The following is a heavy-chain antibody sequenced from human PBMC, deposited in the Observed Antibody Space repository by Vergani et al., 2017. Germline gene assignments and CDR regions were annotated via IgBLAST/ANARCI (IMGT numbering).Heavy chain of an antibody. CDR3: ARGQQLSPSPYYYGMDV. V-gene: IGHV3-53*01. D-gene: IGHD6-13*01. J-gene: IGHJ6*02. CDR2: IYSGGST. CDR1: GFTVSSNY. Sequence: EVQLVESGGGLIQPGGSLRLSCAASGFTVSSNYMSWVRQAPGKGLEWVSVIYSGGSTYYADSVKGRFTISRDNSKNTLYLQMNSLRAEDTAVYYCARGQQLSPSPYYYGMDVWGQGTTVTVSS.